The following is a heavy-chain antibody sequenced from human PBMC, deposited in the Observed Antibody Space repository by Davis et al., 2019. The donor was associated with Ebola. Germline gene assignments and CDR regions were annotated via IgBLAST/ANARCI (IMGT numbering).Heavy chain of an antibody. Sequence: AASVKVSCKASGYTFTSYGISWVRQAPGQGLDWLGWISTYNGNTQYAQKLQGRVTMTTDTSTSTAYMELRSLRSDDTAVYYCASGSHAVYYYYNMDVWGQGTTVTVSS. V-gene: IGHV1-18*01. CDR1: GYTFTSYG. J-gene: IGHJ6*02. CDR2: ISTYNGNT. CDR3: ASGSHAVYYYYNMDV.